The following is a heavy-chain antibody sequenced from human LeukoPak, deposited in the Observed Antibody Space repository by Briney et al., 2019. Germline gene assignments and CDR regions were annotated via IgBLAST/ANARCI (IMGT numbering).Heavy chain of an antibody. CDR1: GYIFTSYW. D-gene: IGHD3-22*01. CDR2: INPDGSDA. CDR3: ARAWLFDF. Sequence: GESLKISCKGSGYIFTSYWIGWVRQMPGKGLEWVGIINPDGSDARYSPSFQGQVIISADKSISTAYLQWSSPKASDTDMYYCARAWLFDFWGQGTLVTVSS. V-gene: IGHV5-51*01. J-gene: IGHJ4*02.